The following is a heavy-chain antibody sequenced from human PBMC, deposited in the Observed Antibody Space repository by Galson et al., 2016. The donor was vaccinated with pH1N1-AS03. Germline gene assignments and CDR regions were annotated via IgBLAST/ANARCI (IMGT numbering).Heavy chain of an antibody. D-gene: IGHD5-18*01. Sequence: SVKVSCTAYGDSFNNYAISWVRQAPGQGLQWVGAIIPTLGIVNVAQSFQGRVTITADTSTNTAHMELSSLGSEDTAVYYCARILGYNYGRVHYWGQGTHVTVSS. CDR3: ARILGYNYGRVHY. V-gene: IGHV1-69*10. J-gene: IGHJ4*02. CDR2: IIPTLGIV. CDR1: GDSFNNYA.